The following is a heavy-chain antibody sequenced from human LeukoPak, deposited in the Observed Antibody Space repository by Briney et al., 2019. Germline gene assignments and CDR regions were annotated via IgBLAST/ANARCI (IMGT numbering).Heavy chain of an antibody. CDR2: ISGSGGST. CDR1: GFTFSNYA. CDR3: AKFYSDFWSASGY. V-gene: IGHV3-23*01. D-gene: IGHD3/OR15-3a*01. Sequence: SGGSLRLSCAVSGFTFSNYAMSWVRQAPGKGLEWVSRISGSGGSTNYADSVKGRFTISRDNSKNTVYLQMNSLRAEDTAVYYCAKFYSDFWSASGYWGQGTLVTVSS. J-gene: IGHJ4*02.